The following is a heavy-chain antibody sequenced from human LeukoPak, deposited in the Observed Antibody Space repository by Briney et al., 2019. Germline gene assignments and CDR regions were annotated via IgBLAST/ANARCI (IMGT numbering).Heavy chain of an antibody. D-gene: IGHD3-10*01. Sequence: ASVKVSCKASGYTFTGYYMHWVRQAPGQGLEWMGWINPNSGGTNYAQKFQGRVTMTRDTSISTAYMELSRLRSDDTAVYYCARSTWSDGSGSYSRPWGQGTLVTVSS. V-gene: IGHV1-2*02. CDR2: INPNSGGT. J-gene: IGHJ5*02. CDR3: ARSTWSDGSGSYSRP. CDR1: GYTFTGYY.